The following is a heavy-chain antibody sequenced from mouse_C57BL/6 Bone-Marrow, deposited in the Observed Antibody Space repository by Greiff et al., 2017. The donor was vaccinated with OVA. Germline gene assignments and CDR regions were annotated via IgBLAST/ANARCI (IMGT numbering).Heavy chain of an antibody. CDR1: GFTFSDYY. Sequence: EVQLVESGGGLVQPGGSLKLSCAASGFTFSDYYMYWVRQTPEKRLEWVAYISNGGGSTYYPDTVKGRFTISRDNAKNTLYLQMSRLKSEDTAMYYCARGAKESFYGSSGDYAMDYWGQGTSVTVSS. V-gene: IGHV5-12*01. CDR3: ARGAKESFYGSSGDYAMDY. CDR2: ISNGGGST. D-gene: IGHD1-1*01. J-gene: IGHJ4*01.